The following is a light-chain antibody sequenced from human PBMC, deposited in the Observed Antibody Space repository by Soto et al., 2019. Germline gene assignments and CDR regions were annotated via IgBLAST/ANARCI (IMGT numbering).Light chain of an antibody. CDR1: QSVSSY. J-gene: IGKJ5*01. CDR3: QQRSKWTLK. CDR2: DAS. V-gene: IGKV3-11*01. Sequence: DIALTKTPFTLLLSPNETATRSFRASQSVSSYLAWYQQKPGQAPRLLIYDASNRATGIPARFSGSGSGTDFTLTISSLEPEDFAVYYCQQRSKWTLKFGQGTRLEVK.